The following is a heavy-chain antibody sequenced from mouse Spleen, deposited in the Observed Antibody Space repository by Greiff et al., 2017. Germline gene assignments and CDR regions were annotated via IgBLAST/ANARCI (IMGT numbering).Heavy chain of an antibody. V-gene: IGHV1-42*01. Sequence: VQLKQSGPELVKPGASVKISCKASGYSFTGYYMNWVKQSPEKSLEWIGEINPSTGGTTYNQKFKAKATLTVDKSSSTAYMQLKSLTSEDSAVYYCARPLLSYWYFDVWGAGTTVTVSS. CDR3: ARPLLSYWYFDV. CDR1: GYSFTGYY. D-gene: IGHD2-12*01. CDR2: INPSTGGT. J-gene: IGHJ1*01.